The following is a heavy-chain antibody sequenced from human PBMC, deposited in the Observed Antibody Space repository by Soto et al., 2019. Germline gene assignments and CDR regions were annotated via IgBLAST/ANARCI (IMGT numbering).Heavy chain of an antibody. J-gene: IGHJ4*02. Sequence: PGGSLILSCAASGFIFRSYGMHWVRQVPGKGLNWVAMIWYDGSKTDYGESVKGRFTISRDNSKNTLYLQMNSLRAEDTAVYYCARDQAGYCISTSCYPDCWGQGTLVTVSS. D-gene: IGHD2-2*01. V-gene: IGHV3-33*01. CDR3: ARDQAGYCISTSCYPDC. CDR2: IWYDGSKT. CDR1: GFIFRSYG.